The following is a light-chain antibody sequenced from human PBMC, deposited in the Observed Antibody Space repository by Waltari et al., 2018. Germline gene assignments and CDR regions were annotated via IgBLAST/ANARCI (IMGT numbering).Light chain of an antibody. CDR2: EVS. CDR3: SSYTSSSTLEV. Sequence: QSALTQPASVSGSPGQSITISCTGTSSDVGGYNYVSWYQQHPGKAPKLMSYEVSNRPSGVSNRFSGSKSGNTDSLTISGLQAEDEADYYCSSYTSSSTLEVFGGGTKLTVL. V-gene: IGLV2-14*01. CDR1: SSDVGGYNY. J-gene: IGLJ3*02.